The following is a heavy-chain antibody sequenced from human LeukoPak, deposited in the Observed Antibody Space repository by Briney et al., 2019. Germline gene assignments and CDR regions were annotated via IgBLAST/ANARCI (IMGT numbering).Heavy chain of an antibody. J-gene: IGHJ4*02. CDR1: GFTFSSYA. Sequence: GGSLRLSCAASGFTFSSYAMHWVRQAPGKGLEWVAVISYDGSNKYYADSVKGRFTISRDNSKNTLYLQMNSLRAEDTAAYYCARGELSFDYWGQGTLVTVSS. CDR2: ISYDGSNK. V-gene: IGHV3-30-3*01. CDR3: ARGELSFDY. D-gene: IGHD3-16*01.